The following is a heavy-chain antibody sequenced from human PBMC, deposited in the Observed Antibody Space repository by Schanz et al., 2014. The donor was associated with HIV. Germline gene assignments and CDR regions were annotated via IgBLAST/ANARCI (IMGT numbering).Heavy chain of an antibody. CDR2: MNAGGDT. CDR3: ARGLLGLDY. CDR1: GFTFSSYG. D-gene: IGHD1-26*01. J-gene: IGHJ4*02. Sequence: VQLVESGGGLVQPGGSLRLSCAASGFTFSSYGMHWVRQTPGKGLEWVSVMNAGGDTFYAASVKGRFTISRDNSKNTVYLQINSLSLDDTAIYYCARGLLGLDYWGQGVLVTVSS. V-gene: IGHV3-NL1*01.